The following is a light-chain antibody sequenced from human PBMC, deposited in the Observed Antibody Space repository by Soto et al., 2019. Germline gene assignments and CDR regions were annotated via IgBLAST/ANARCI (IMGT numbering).Light chain of an antibody. V-gene: IGKV1-39*01. Sequence: DNQMTQSPSSLSASVGDRFTITCRASQSISSYLNWYQQKPGKAPKLLIYAASSLQSGVPSRFSGSGSGTDFTLTISSLQPEDFATYYCQQSYSTPGTFGQGTKVDIK. CDR2: AAS. CDR3: QQSYSTPGT. CDR1: QSISSY. J-gene: IGKJ1*01.